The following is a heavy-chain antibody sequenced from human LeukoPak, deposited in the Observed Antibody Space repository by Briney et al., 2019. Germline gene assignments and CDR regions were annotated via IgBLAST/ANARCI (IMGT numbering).Heavy chain of an antibody. V-gene: IGHV3-7*01. Sequence: GGSLRLSCAASGFTFSSYWMSWVRQAPGKGLEWVANIKQDGSEKYYVDSVKGRFTIPRDNAKNSLYLQMNSLRAEDTAVYYCARDPSGWYWNYYYYYMDVRGKGTTVTVSS. CDR2: IKQDGSEK. D-gene: IGHD6-19*01. J-gene: IGHJ6*03. CDR1: GFTFSSYW. CDR3: ARDPSGWYWNYYYYYMDV.